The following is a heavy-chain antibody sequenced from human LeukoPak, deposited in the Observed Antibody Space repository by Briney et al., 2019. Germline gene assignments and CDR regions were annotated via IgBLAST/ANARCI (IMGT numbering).Heavy chain of an antibody. V-gene: IGHV4-30-4*01. CDR1: GGSISSGGYY. CDR2: IYYRGST. D-gene: IGHD6-13*01. J-gene: IGHJ1*01. CDR3: ARGDSSSWSFKI. Sequence: SETLSLTCTVSGGSISSGGYYWRWIRQPPGKGLEWIEHIYYRGSTYYNPSLQSRVSLSVDTSKSQFSLFLNSVTAADTAVYFCARGDSSSWSFKIWGQGPLVTVSS.